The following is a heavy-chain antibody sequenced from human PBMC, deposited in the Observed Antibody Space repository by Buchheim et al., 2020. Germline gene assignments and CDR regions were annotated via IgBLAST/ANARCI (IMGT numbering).Heavy chain of an antibody. J-gene: IGHJ4*02. CDR1: GFTFSDVW. CDR2: IKSKTAGETT. CDR3: ITGVVGAPYTFF. D-gene: IGHD2-15*01. V-gene: IGHV3-15*01. Sequence: EVQLVESGGGLVKPGGCLRLSCAASGFTFSDVWMSWVRQAPGKGLEWVGRIKSKTAGETTDYAEPVKGRFSISRDDSKNTQYLQTSSLKTEDTAVYFCITGVVGAPYTFFWGQGTL.